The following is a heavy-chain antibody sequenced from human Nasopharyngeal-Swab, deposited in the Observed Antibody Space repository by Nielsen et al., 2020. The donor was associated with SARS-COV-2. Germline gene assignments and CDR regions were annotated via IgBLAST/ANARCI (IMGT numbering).Heavy chain of an antibody. J-gene: IGHJ4*02. V-gene: IGHV1-18*01. CDR3: ARDDMWLQSAFDY. Sequence: ASVKVSCKASGYTFTTPALLLVRQAPGQGLEWMGWISAYNGNTNYAQKLQGRVTMTTDTSTSTAYMELRSLRSDDTAVYYCARDDMWLQSAFDYWGQGTLVTVSS. D-gene: IGHD5-24*01. CDR2: ISAYNGNT. CDR1: GYTFTTPA.